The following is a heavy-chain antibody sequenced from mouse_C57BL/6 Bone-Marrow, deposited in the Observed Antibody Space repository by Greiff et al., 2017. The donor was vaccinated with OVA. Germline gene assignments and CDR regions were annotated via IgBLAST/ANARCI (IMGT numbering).Heavy chain of an antibody. J-gene: IGHJ1*03. CDR1: GFTFSSYA. V-gene: IGHV5-9-1*02. Sequence: EVKLMESGEGLVKPGGSLKLSCAASGFTFSSYAMSWVRQTPEKRLEWVAYISSGGDYIYYADTVKGRFTISRDNARNTLYLQMSSLKSEDTAMYYCTRKTYYYGSSSRGNFDVWGTGTTVTVSS. CDR3: TRKTYYYGSSSRGNFDV. CDR2: ISSGGDYI. D-gene: IGHD1-1*01.